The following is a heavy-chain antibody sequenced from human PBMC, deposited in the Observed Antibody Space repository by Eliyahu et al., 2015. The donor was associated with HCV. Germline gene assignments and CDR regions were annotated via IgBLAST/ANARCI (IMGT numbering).Heavy chain of an antibody. CDR1: GFXXNXYS. V-gene: IGHV3-21*01. J-gene: IGHJ4*02. CDR3: ARDRSYDFLRNKALGWFDY. Sequence: EVHLEESGGGLVKPGGSLRLSCAASGFXXNXYSMNWVXQAPGKGLEXVSSITTGSTYIHYADSVKGRFTISRDNAKNSLYLQMNSLRAEDTAVYYCARDRSYDFLRNKALGWFDYWGQGTVVTVSS. CDR2: ITTGSTYI. D-gene: IGHD3-3*01.